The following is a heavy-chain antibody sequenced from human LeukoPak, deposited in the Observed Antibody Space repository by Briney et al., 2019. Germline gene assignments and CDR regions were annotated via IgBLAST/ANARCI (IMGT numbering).Heavy chain of an antibody. CDR3: ARHPRGGSCDP. D-gene: IGHD1-26*01. V-gene: IGHV4-39*01. CDR2: IYYSGST. J-gene: IGHJ5*02. Sequence: ASETLSLTCTVSGVAISSTSYYWGWIRQPPGKGLEWIGSIYYSGSTCYNPSLKSRVTISVDTSKNQFSLNLTSVTAADTAVYYCARHPRGGSCDPWGQGTLVTVSS. CDR1: GVAISSTSYY.